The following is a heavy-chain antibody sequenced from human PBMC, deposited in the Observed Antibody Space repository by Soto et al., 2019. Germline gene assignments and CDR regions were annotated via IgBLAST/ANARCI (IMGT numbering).Heavy chain of an antibody. D-gene: IGHD2-21*01. J-gene: IGHJ5*02. Sequence: SETLSLTCSVSGAALNSGNYYWSWIRQVPGKGLEWIGHIYVTGAVDYNPSLRDRITISQDTSERQFSLNLRLVTAADTAVYYCARLRIATNNYKWFDPWGQGPLVTVSS. CDR3: ARLRIATNNYKWFDP. CDR1: GAALNSGNYY. CDR2: IYVTGAV. V-gene: IGHV4-31*03.